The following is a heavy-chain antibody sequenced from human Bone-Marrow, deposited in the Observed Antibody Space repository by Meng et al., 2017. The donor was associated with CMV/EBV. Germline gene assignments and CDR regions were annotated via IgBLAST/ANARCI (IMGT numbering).Heavy chain of an antibody. J-gene: IGHJ5*02. D-gene: IGHD3-3*01. V-gene: IGHV2-5*01. CDR1: GFSLSISGVG. CDR2: IYWNDDK. Sequence: SGPTLVKPTQTLTLTCTFSGFSLSISGVGVGWIRQPPGKALEWLAHIYWNDDKRYSPSLKSRLTIAKDTPRNQVVLIMTNLDPVDTATYYCAHMGTYYDFWTGYWPNWFDPWGQGTLVTVSS. CDR3: AHMGTYYDFWTGYWPNWFDP.